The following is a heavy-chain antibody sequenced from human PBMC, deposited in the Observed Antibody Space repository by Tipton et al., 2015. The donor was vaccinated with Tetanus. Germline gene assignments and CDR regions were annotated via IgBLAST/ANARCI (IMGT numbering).Heavy chain of an antibody. V-gene: IGHV1-69*06. CDR2: IIPMFGSA. J-gene: IGHJ4*02. CDR1: GYSFTGFY. D-gene: IGHD3-3*01. CDR3: ARGRSKYDFWSGYYMDH. Sequence: QVQLVQSGAEVKKPGTSVKVSCKASGYSFTGFYIQWVRQAPGQGLEWMGGIIPMFGSANYAQKFQDRVTITADTSTSTVYMELSSLKSDDTATYYCARGRSKYDFWSGYYMDHWGQGTPVTVSS.